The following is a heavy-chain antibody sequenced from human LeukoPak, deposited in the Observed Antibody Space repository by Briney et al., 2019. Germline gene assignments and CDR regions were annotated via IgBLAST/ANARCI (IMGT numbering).Heavy chain of an antibody. CDR1: GFTFSGYS. V-gene: IGHV3-48*04. J-gene: IGHJ4*02. CDR3: AIHPYAIAASGIP. D-gene: IGHD6-13*01. Sequence: GGSLRLSCAASGFTFSGYSMNWVRQAPGKGLEWVSYISSGSSTIFYADSVKGRFTISRDNAQSSLYLQMNSLRAEDTAVYYCAIHPYAIAASGIPWGQGTLFTVSS. CDR2: ISSGSSTI.